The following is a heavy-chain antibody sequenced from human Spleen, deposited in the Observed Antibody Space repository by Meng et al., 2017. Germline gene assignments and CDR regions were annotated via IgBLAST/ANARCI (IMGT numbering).Heavy chain of an antibody. D-gene: IGHD6-13*01. CDR1: GFMFSDYY. Sequence: GGSLRLSCAVSGFMFSDYYLDWVRQATGKGLEWVSAIGTAGDTYYPGSVKGRFTISRDNAKNSLYLQMNSLRAEDTAVYYCAKDLIAAGGWHWFDPWGQGTLVTVSS. V-gene: IGHV3-13*01. CDR2: IGTAGDT. J-gene: IGHJ5*02. CDR3: AKDLIAAGGWHWFDP.